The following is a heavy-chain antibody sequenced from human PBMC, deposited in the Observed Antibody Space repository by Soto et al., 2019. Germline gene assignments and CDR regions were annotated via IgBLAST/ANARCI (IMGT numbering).Heavy chain of an antibody. CDR3: ASHSSLRGYCISTSCYGYYYGMDV. V-gene: IGHV1-69*12. Sequence: QVQLVQSGAEVKKPGSSVKVSCKASGGTFSSYAISWVRQAPGQGLEWMGGIIPIFGTADYAQKFQGRVKSTADESTSTAYMELSSLRSEDTAVYYCASHSSLRGYCISTSCYGYYYGMDVWGQGTTVTVSS. J-gene: IGHJ6*02. D-gene: IGHD2-2*01. CDR2: IIPIFGTA. CDR1: GGTFSSYA.